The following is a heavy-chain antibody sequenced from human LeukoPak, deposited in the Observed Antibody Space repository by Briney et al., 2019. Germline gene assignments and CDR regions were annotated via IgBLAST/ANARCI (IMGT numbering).Heavy chain of an antibody. V-gene: IGHV3-23*01. D-gene: IGHD3-22*01. CDR3: AKGRFDGSGQNIDY. CDR1: GFTFSSFG. Sequence: GGSLRLSCAASGFTFSSFGMHWVRQAPGKGLEWVSAIRGSGGSTYYADSVKGRFTISRDNSKNTLYLQMSSQRVEDTALYYCAKGRFDGSGQNIDYWGQGTLVTVSS. J-gene: IGHJ4*02. CDR2: IRGSGGST.